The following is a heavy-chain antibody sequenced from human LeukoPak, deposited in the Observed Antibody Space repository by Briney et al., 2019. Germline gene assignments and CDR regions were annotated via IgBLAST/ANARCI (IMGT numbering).Heavy chain of an antibody. J-gene: IGHJ6*03. CDR2: ISGSGGST. CDR3: AKGERGYSGYDSARSYYYYYYYMDV. D-gene: IGHD5-12*01. V-gene: IGHV3-23*01. Sequence: GGSLRLSCAASGFTFSNAWMSWVRQAPGKGLEWVSAISGSGGSTYYADSVKGRFTISRDNSKNTLCLQMNSLRAEDTAVYYCAKGERGYSGYDSARSYYYYYYYMDVWGKGTTVTVSS. CDR1: GFTFSNAW.